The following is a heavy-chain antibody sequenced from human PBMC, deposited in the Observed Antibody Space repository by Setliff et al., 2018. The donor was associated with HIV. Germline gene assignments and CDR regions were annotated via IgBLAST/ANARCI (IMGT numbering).Heavy chain of an antibody. Sequence: PGGSLRLSCVASGFTFSDYWMHWVRQGPGKGLVWVARINSDGISTKHADSVKGRFTISRDNAKNTLFLQMNSLGADDTAVYYCARGRPWGVTTPHGMDVWGQGTTVTVSS. CDR3: ARGRPWGVTTPHGMDV. V-gene: IGHV3-74*03. CDR1: GFTFSDYW. J-gene: IGHJ6*02. CDR2: INSDGIST. D-gene: IGHD4-17*01.